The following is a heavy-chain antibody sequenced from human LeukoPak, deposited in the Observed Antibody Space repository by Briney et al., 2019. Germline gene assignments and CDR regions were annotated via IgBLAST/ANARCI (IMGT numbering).Heavy chain of an antibody. CDR3: ARDTDYYDSSGYYNYFDY. J-gene: IGHJ4*02. Sequence: SETLSLTCTVSGGSISSYYWSWIRQPAGKGLEWIGRIYTSGSTNYNPSLKSRVTMSVDTSKNQFSLKLSSVTAADTAVYYCARDTDYYDSSGYYNYFDYRGQGTLVTVSS. V-gene: IGHV4-4*07. CDR1: GGSISSYY. CDR2: IYTSGST. D-gene: IGHD3-22*01.